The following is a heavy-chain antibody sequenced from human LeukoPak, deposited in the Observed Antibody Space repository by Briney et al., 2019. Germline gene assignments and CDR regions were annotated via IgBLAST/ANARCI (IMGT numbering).Heavy chain of an antibody. V-gene: IGHV1-2*02. Sequence: ASVRVSCKASGYTFTDYYIHWVRQAPGQGLEWMAWINTNSSGTKYAQKFQGRVTVTRDTSMSTAYMELSGLTSDDTAVYYCARRGDRGGHYYGMDVWGQGTTVTVSS. CDR3: ARRGDRGGHYYGMDV. J-gene: IGHJ6*02. CDR2: INTNSSGT. CDR1: GYTFTDYY. D-gene: IGHD3-16*01.